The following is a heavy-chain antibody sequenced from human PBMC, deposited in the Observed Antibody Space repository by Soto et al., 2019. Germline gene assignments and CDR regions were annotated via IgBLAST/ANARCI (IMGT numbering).Heavy chain of an antibody. J-gene: IGHJ5*02. CDR2: IYHSGST. D-gene: IGHD4-17*01. CDR1: GYSISSGYY. CDR3: ARGAATVTPGWFDP. Sequence: SETLSLTCAVSGYSISSGYYWGWIRQTPGKGLEWIASIYHSGSTYYNPSLKSRVTISVDTSKNQFSLKLTSATAADTAVYYCARGAATVTPGWFDPWGQGIMVTSPQ. V-gene: IGHV4-38-2*01.